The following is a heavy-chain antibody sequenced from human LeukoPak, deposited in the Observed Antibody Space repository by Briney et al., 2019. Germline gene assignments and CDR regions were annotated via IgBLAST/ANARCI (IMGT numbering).Heavy chain of an antibody. CDR2: IFYSGST. D-gene: IGHD5-18*01. CDR3: ARVQYNYGWKDFDY. V-gene: IGHV4-39*07. CDR1: SGSISTSNY. J-gene: IGHJ4*02. Sequence: PSETLSLTCTVSSGSISTSNYWGWVRPPPGKALEWIGNIFYSGSTYYSPSLKRRVTISRDRYKKQVSVKLRSVTAADTAVYYCARVQYNYGWKDFDYWGQGTLVTVSS.